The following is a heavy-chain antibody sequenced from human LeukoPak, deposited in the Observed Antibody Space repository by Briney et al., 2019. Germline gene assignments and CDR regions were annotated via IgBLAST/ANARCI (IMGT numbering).Heavy chain of an antibody. J-gene: IGHJ3*02. CDR1: GFTFSSYA. Sequence: GGSLRLSCAASGFTFSSYAMSWVRQAPGKGLEWVSAISGSGGSTYYADSVKGRFTISRDNSKNTLYLQMNSLRAEDTAVYYCARVAGDIVLMAVDAFDIWGQGTMVTVSS. V-gene: IGHV3-23*01. CDR3: ARVAGDIVLMAVDAFDI. CDR2: ISGSGGST. D-gene: IGHD2-8*01.